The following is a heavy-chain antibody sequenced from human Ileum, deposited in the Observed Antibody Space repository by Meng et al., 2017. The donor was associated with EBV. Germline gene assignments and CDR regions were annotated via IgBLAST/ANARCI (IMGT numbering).Heavy chain of an antibody. D-gene: IGHD2-8*02. Sequence: QVLPQGWGASLFKPSVTLSLPRALSGDSFSDYFWSWIRQPPGKGLECIGEINHNGGTNYNPSLTPSLKSRITISVDTSKNQFSLKLSSVTAADTAVYYCARGGGVLTPLDYWGQGTLVTVSS. V-gene: IGHV4-34*01. CDR1: GDSFSDYF. CDR2: INHNGGT. J-gene: IGHJ4*02. CDR3: ARGGGVLTPLDY.